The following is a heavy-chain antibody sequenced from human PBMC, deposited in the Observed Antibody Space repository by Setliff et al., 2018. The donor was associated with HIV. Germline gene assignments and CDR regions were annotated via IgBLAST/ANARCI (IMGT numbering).Heavy chain of an antibody. D-gene: IGHD6-13*01. CDR1: GFTFSNYG. CDR2: IWYDGSNK. CDR3: AKAPGLTSSWAIDY. Sequence: PGGSLRLSCGVSGFTFSNYGMHWVRQAPGKGLEWVAVIWYDGSNKDYADSVKGRFTISRDNSKNTLYLQMNSLRAEDTAVYYCAKAPGLTSSWAIDYWGQGTLVTVSS. V-gene: IGHV3-33*06. J-gene: IGHJ4*02.